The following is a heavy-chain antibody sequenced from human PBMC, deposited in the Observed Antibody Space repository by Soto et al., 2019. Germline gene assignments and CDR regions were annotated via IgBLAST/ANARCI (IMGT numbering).Heavy chain of an antibody. Sequence: QVQLVQSGAEVKKPGSSVKVSCKASGGTFSSYTISWVRQAPGQGLEWMGRIIPILGIANYAQKFQGRVTITADKPPSRASRELSSLRSEDTAVYYCARGMGYDSSGYTHWGQGTLVTVSS. J-gene: IGHJ4*02. CDR3: ARGMGYDSSGYTH. CDR2: IIPILGIA. D-gene: IGHD3-22*01. V-gene: IGHV1-69*02. CDR1: GGTFSSYT.